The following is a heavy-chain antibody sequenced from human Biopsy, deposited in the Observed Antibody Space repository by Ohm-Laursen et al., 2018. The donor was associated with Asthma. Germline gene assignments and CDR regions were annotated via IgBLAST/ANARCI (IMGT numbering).Heavy chain of an antibody. CDR3: VKALGGGDGFDV. J-gene: IGHJ3*01. V-gene: IGHV3-23*01. CDR1: GFTFSSYA. Sequence: LSLTCAASGFTFSSYAMSWVRQTPDRGLEWVSGISTSGGSKYYADSVKGRFTLSRDNSKTTLSLQMNSLTEGDTAVYYCVKALGGGDGFDVWGLGTTVTVSS. CDR2: ISTSGGSK.